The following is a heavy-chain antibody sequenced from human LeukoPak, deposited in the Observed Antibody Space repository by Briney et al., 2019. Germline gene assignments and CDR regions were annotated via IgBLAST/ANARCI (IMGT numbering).Heavy chain of an antibody. CDR1: GFTFSSYA. J-gene: IGHJ4*02. D-gene: IGHD3-3*01. Sequence: GGSLRPSCAASGFTFSSYAMSWVRQAPARGLEWVASLRGNGETFYADSVKGRCTLSRDVSRNTVYLQLNNLSVEDTAVYYCAKASWVSSDDAVWWGQGTLVTVSS. CDR3: AKASWVSSDDAVW. CDR2: LRGNGET. V-gene: IGHV3-23*01.